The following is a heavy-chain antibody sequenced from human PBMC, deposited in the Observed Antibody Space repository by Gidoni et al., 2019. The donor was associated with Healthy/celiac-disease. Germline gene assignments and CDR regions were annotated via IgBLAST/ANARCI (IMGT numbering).Heavy chain of an antibody. CDR3: ARDARLAVADAFDI. D-gene: IGHD6-19*01. CDR1: GFTFRSYW. CDR2: IKKDGREK. Sequence: EVQLVESGVGLVQPGGSLRLSCSASGFTFRSYWMSWVRQAPGKGLEWVDNIKKDGREKYYVDSVKGRFTISRDNAKNSLYRQMNSLRAEDTAVYYCARDARLAVADAFDIWGQGTMVTVSS. V-gene: IGHV3-7*01. J-gene: IGHJ3*02.